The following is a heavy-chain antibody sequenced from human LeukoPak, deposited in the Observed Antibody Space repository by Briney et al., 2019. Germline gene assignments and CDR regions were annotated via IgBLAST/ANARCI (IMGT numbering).Heavy chain of an antibody. J-gene: IGHJ4*02. CDR3: TRHPGHEDNYGSGSVEIAY. V-gene: IGHV3-73*01. Sequence: PGGCLRLSCAASVFTFSGSAMHGVRQASGKGREWGGRIRSKANSYATADAAGGKGRVTISRDDSKNTGHLQINRLKTEATAVYYCTRHPGHEDNYGSGSVEIAYWGQGNLVTVSS. D-gene: IGHD3-10*01. CDR2: IRSKANSYAT. CDR1: VFTFSGSA.